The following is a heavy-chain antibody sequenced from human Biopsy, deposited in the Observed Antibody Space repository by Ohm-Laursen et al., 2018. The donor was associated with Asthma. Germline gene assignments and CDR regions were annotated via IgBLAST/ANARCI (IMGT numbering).Heavy chain of an antibody. CDR1: VFAVSRDH. Sequence: SLRLSCAASVFAVSRDHMFWVRQAPRKGLEWVSVIYSGGTSHTADSVRGRFTISRDYSKNTLYLQMHSLRAEDTAVYYCSRGDSSNWSHYYFDYWGQGTLVTVSS. CDR3: SRGDSSNWSHYYFDY. D-gene: IGHD3-22*01. J-gene: IGHJ4*02. V-gene: IGHV3-53*01. CDR2: IYSGGTS.